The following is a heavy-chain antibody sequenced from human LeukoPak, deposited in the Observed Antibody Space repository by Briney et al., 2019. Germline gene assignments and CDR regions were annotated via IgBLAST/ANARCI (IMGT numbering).Heavy chain of an antibody. CDR1: GESFSGYY. Sequence: SETLSLTCAVYGESFSGYYWSWIRQPPGKGLEWIGEVNHSGSTNYNPSLKSRVTISVDTSNNQFSLKLSSVTAADTGVYYCARAEITAAGVPFDYWGQGTLVTVSS. J-gene: IGHJ4*02. CDR3: ARAEITAAGVPFDY. V-gene: IGHV4-34*01. CDR2: VNHSGST. D-gene: IGHD6-13*01.